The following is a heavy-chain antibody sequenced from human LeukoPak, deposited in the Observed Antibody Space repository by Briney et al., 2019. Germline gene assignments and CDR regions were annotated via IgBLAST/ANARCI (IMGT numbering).Heavy chain of an antibody. J-gene: IGHJ5*02. Sequence: SQTLSLTCAISGDSVSTTSAGWNWIRQSPSRGLEWLGRAYYNSNWYYNYAVSVKGRITIHPDTPKNQFSLKLSSVTAADTAVYYCARGSRVGGYNWNYPLGNWFDPWGQGTLVTVSS. CDR3: ARGSRVGGYNWNYPLGNWFDP. CDR2: AYYNSNWYY. CDR1: GDSVSTTSAG. D-gene: IGHD1-7*01. V-gene: IGHV6-1*01.